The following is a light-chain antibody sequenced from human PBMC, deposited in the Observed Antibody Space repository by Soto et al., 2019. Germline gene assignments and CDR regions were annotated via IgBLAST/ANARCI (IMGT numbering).Light chain of an antibody. CDR2: GVS. J-gene: IGLJ1*01. CDR1: ISDFVVYNY. CDR3: SSHTISSALQV. Sequence: QSVLTQPASVSGSPGQSITISCTGTISDFVVYNYVSWYQQHPGKAPKLMIYGVSNRPSGVSNRFSGSKSGSTASLTISGLQADDEADYYCSSHTISSALQVFGTGTKVTVL. V-gene: IGLV2-14*01.